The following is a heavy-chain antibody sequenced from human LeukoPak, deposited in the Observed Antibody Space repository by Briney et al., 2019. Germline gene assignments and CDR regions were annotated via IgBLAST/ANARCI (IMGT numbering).Heavy chain of an antibody. V-gene: IGHV3-21*06. CDR3: ARAGGIADAFDI. Sequence: GGSLRLSCAASGFTFNTYSMNWARQAPGKGLEWVSSIDSSGGYTFYADSVKGRFIISRDNAKNSLYLQMNSLRVEDTAVYYCARAGGIADAFDIWGQGTMVTVSS. D-gene: IGHD6-13*01. CDR2: IDSSGGYT. CDR1: GFTFNTYS. J-gene: IGHJ3*02.